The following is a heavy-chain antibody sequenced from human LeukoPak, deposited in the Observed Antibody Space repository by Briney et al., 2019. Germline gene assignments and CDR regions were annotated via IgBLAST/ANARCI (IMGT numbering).Heavy chain of an antibody. D-gene: IGHD2-21*01. V-gene: IGHV1-69*13. CDR2: IIPIFGTA. CDR3: ARQIVSGSMGCDF. CDR1: GGTFSSYA. Sequence: GASVKVSCKASGGTFSSYAISWVRQAPGQGLEWMGGIIPIFGTANYAQKFQGRVTITADESTSTAYMELSSLRSEDTAVYYCARQIVSGSMGCDFWGQGTLVTVSS. J-gene: IGHJ4*02.